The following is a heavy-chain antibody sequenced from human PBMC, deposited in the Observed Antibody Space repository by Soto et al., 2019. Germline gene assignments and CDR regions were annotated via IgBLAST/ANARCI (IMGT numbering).Heavy chain of an antibody. Sequence: QVQLVQSGAEVKKPGSSVKVSCKASGGTFSSYTISWVRQAPGQGLAWMGRIIPILGIANYAQKFQGRVTTTADKSTSTAYRERSSLRAEDPAVYYRARGKGAYGDSIHPAPFDYWGQGSLVTVST. J-gene: IGHJ4*02. CDR1: GGTFSSYT. CDR2: IIPILGIA. CDR3: ARGKGAYGDSIHPAPFDY. V-gene: IGHV1-69*02. D-gene: IGHD4-17*01.